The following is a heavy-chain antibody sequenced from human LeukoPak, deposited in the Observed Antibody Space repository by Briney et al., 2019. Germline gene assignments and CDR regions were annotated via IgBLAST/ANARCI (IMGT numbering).Heavy chain of an antibody. J-gene: IGHJ4*02. CDR2: IWYDGSNK. CDR1: GFTFSGYY. D-gene: IGHD6-19*01. Sequence: GGSLRLSCAASGFTFSGYYTSWIRQAPGKGLEWVAVIWYDGSNKYYADSVKGRFTISRDNSKNTLYLQMNSLRAEDTAVYYCAKEGGGSSGDVIEYYFDYWGQGTLVTVSS. V-gene: IGHV3-33*06. CDR3: AKEGGGSSGDVIEYYFDY.